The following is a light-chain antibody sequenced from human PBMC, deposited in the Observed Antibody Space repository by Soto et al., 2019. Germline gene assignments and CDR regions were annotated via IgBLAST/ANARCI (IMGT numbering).Light chain of an antibody. CDR3: AAWDDSLNGFYV. Sequence: QSVLTQPPSASGTPGQRVTISCSGGSSNIGTNSVNWYQQLPGRAPKLLIYNNDLRPSGVPDRSSGSKSGTSASLAISGLQSEDEADYYCAAWDDSLNGFYVFGIGTKVTVL. V-gene: IGLV1-44*01. J-gene: IGLJ1*01. CDR2: NND. CDR1: SSNIGTNS.